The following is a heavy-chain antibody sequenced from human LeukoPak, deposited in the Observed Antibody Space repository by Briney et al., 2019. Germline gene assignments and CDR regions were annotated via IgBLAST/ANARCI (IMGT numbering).Heavy chain of an antibody. CDR2: ISSSSSYI. D-gene: IGHD2-15*01. Sequence: GGSLRLSCAASGFTFRIYWMSWVRQAPGKGLEWVSSISSSSSYIYYADSVKGRFTISRDNAKNSLYLQMNSLRAEDTAVYYCARGWVAATTDYWGQGTLVTVSS. CDR3: ARGWVAATTDY. CDR1: GFTFRIYW. J-gene: IGHJ4*02. V-gene: IGHV3-21*01.